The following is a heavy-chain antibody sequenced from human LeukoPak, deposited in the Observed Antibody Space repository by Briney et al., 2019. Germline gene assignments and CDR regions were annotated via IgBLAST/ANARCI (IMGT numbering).Heavy chain of an antibody. D-gene: IGHD3-22*01. CDR1: GGSFSGYY. CDR3: ARDAYYYDSSGYYTALDY. J-gene: IGHJ4*02. V-gene: IGHV4-34*01. CDR2: INHSGST. Sequence: SETLSLTCAVYGGSFSGYYWSWIRQPPGKGLEWIGEINHSGSTNYNPSLKSRVTISVDTSKNQFSLKLSSVTAADTAVYYCARDAYYYDSSGYYTALDYWGQGTLVTVSS.